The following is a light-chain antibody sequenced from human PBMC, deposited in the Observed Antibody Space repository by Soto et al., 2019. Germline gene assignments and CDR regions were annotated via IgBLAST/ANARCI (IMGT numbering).Light chain of an antibody. CDR2: AAS. CDR3: LHDHTYPWT. J-gene: IGKJ1*01. V-gene: IGKV1-6*01. Sequence: IQMTQSPSSLSAIAGDRVTIACRASQDFGNDLGWYQQMPGKAPKLLIFAASTLQSGVSSRFSGSGSGTHFTLTIGNLQPEDAATYYCLHDHTYPWTFGQGTKVEVK. CDR1: QDFGND.